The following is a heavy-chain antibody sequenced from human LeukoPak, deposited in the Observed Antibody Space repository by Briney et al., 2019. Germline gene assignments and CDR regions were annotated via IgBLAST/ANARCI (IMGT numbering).Heavy chain of an antibody. CDR1: GFTFSSYS. CDR2: ISSSSSYT. J-gene: IGHJ4*02. V-gene: IGHV3-21*04. CDR3: AKEFGAFDY. D-gene: IGHD3-10*01. Sequence: GGSLRLSCAASGFTFSSYSMNWVRQAPVKGLEWVSSISSSSSYTYYADSVKGRFTISRDNSKNTLYLQMNSLRAEDTAVYYCAKEFGAFDYWGQGTLVTVSS.